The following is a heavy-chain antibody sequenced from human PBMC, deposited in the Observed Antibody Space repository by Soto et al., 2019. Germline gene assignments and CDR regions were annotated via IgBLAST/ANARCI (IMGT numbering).Heavy chain of an antibody. V-gene: IGHV3-23*01. CDR2: ISGSGGST. D-gene: IGHD6-13*01. J-gene: IGHJ5*02. Sequence: GVLRLSCAASGFTFSSYAMSWVRQAPGKGLEWVSAISGSGGSTYYADSVKGRFTISRDNSKNTLYLQMNSLRAEDTAVYYCAKGRFIAAAGTVWFDPWGQGTLVTVSS. CDR3: AKGRFIAAAGTVWFDP. CDR1: GFTFSSYA.